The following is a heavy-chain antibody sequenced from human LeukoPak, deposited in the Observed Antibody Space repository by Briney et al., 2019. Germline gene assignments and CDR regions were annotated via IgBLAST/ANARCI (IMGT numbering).Heavy chain of an antibody. D-gene: IGHD3-22*01. CDR3: ARESPRTGITMIVGGPGY. Sequence: ASVKVSCKASGYTFTGYYMHWVRQAPGQGLEWMGWINPNSGGTNYAQKFQGRVTMTRDTSISTAYMELSRLRSDDTAVYYCARESPRTGITMIVGGPGYWGQGTLVTVSS. V-gene: IGHV1-2*02. CDR1: GYTFTGYY. CDR2: INPNSGGT. J-gene: IGHJ4*02.